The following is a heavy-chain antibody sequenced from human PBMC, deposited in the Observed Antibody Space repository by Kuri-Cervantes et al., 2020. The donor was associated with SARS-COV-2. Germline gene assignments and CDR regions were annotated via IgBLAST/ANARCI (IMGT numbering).Heavy chain of an antibody. Sequence: GGSLRLSCAASGFTFSGSAMHWVRQASGKGLEWVGRIRSKANSYATAYAASVKGRFTISRDDSKNTAYLQMNSLKTEDTAVYYCAREGGAKVYYDFWSGMGLFDPWGQGTLVTVSS. D-gene: IGHD3-3*01. CDR1: GFTFSGSA. CDR2: IRSKANSYAT. J-gene: IGHJ5*02. V-gene: IGHV3-73*01. CDR3: AREGGAKVYYDFWSGMGLFDP.